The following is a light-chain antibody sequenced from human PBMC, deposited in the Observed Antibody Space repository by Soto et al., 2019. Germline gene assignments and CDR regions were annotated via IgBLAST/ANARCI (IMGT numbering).Light chain of an antibody. V-gene: IGKV3-15*01. Sequence: IVLTHSPATLSVSPWQRSTLYSRASQSVSNKLVWYQQKPGQAPRLLIYAASTRATGIPARFSGSGSGTEFTLTINSLQAEDCAVYYCQQYYNWPRTFGQGTRLEIK. CDR3: QQYYNWPRT. J-gene: IGKJ5*01. CDR1: QSVSNK. CDR2: AAS.